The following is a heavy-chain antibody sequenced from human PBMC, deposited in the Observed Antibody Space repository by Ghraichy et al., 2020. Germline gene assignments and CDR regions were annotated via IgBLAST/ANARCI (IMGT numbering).Heavy chain of an antibody. J-gene: IGHJ4*02. CDR3: ARGPSYGDSTNPD. CDR1: GGSISSYY. CDR2: IYYSGST. D-gene: IGHD4-17*01. V-gene: IGHV4-59*01. Sequence: SETLSLTCTVSGGSISSYYWSWIRQPPGKGLEWIGYIYYSGSTNYNPSLKSRVTISVDTSKNQFSLKLSSVTAADTAVYYCARGPSYGDSTNPDWGQGTLVTVSS.